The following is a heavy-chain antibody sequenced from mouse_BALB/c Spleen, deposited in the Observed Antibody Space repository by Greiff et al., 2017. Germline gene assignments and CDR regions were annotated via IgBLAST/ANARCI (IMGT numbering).Heavy chain of an antibody. Sequence: QVQLKQSGAELMKPGASVKISCKATGYTFSSYWIEWVKQRPGHGLEWIGEILPGSGSTNYNEKFKGKATFTADTSSNTAYMQLSSLTSEDSAVYYCARDYYYGSRAWFAYWGQGTLVTVSA. J-gene: IGHJ3*01. CDR2: ILPGSGST. D-gene: IGHD1-1*01. CDR3: ARDYYYGSRAWFAY. V-gene: IGHV1-9*01. CDR1: GYTFSSYW.